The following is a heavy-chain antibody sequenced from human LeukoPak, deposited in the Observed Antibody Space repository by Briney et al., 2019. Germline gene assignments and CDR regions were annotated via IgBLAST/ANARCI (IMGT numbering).Heavy chain of an antibody. CDR1: GFTFSSYG. J-gene: IGHJ6*02. V-gene: IGHV3-33*01. CDR2: IWNDGSNT. Sequence: GGSLRLSCEASGFTFSSYGIHWVRQAPGKGLEWVAIIWNDGSNTYYADSVKGRFTISRDNSKTMLSLQMNSLRAEDTAVYYCARVWGIAAAWDVWGQGTTVTVSS. D-gene: IGHD6-13*01. CDR3: ARVWGIAAAWDV.